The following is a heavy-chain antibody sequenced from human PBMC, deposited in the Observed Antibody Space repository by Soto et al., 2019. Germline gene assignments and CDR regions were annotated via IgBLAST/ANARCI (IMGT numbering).Heavy chain of an antibody. CDR2: IYPTGST. CDR1: GGSISSGGYS. D-gene: IGHD3-16*01. Sequence: SETLSLTCTVSGGSISSGGYSWSWIRQSPEKGLEWLGCIYPTGSTYYHPSLKSRVTISIDTSRNQFSLNLTSVTAADTAVYYCDRDPQGPSPRWVLWGQGTTVTVSS. V-gene: IGHV4-30-2*06. J-gene: IGHJ6*02. CDR3: DRDPQGPSPRWVL.